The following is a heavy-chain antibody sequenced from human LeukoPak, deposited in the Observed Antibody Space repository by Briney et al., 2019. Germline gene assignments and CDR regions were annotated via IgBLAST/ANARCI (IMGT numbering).Heavy chain of an antibody. CDR3: ARDWGLDY. V-gene: IGHV3-7*01. CDR2: IKQDGSEK. CDR1: GFTFSSYW. D-gene: IGHD3-16*01. Sequence: PGGSLRLSCAASGFTFSSYWMNWVRQAPGKGLGWVANIKQDGSEKFYVDSVKGRFTISRDNAKNSLYLQMNSLRGEDTAVYYCARDWGLDYWGQGTLVTVSS. J-gene: IGHJ4*02.